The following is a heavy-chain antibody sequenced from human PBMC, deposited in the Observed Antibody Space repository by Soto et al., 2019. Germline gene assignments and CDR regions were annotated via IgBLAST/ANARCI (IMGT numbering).Heavy chain of an antibody. V-gene: IGHV4-59*08. J-gene: IGHJ6*03. D-gene: IGHD4-4*01. Sequence: SETLSLTCTVSGGSISSYYWSWIRQPPGKGLEWIGYIYYSGSTNYNPSLKSRVTISVDTSKNQFSLKLSSVTAADTAVYYCASLNYRNLYYYMDVWGKGTTVTVSS. CDR2: IYYSGST. CDR3: ASLNYRNLYYYMDV. CDR1: GGSISSYY.